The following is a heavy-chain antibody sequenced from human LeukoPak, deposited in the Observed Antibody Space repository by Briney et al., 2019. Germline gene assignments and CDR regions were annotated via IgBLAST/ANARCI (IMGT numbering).Heavy chain of an antibody. D-gene: IGHD3-9*01. CDR3: ARDYDILTGSGNFDY. CDR2: ISAYNGNT. CDR1: GYTFTSCG. Sequence: ASVKVSCKASGYTFTSCGISWVRQAPGQGLEWMGWISAYNGNTNYAQKLQGRVTMTTDTSTSTAYMELRSLRSDDTAVYYCARDYDILTGSGNFDYWGQGTLVTVSS. V-gene: IGHV1-18*01. J-gene: IGHJ4*02.